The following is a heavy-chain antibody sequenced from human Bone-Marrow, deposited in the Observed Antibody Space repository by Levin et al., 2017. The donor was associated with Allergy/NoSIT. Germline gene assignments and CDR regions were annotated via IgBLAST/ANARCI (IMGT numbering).Heavy chain of an antibody. CDR1: GYSITTAYY. CDR3: ARGITVATPADC. CDR2: FYHSGSI. V-gene: IGHV4-38-2*02. Sequence: GSLRLSCTVSGYSITTAYYWGWIRQPPGKGLEWIGSFYHSGSIYFSPSLKSRATISLDTSRNQFSLTLTSVTAADTAMYFCARGITVATPADCWGQGTPVSVSS. J-gene: IGHJ4*02. D-gene: IGHD4-23*01.